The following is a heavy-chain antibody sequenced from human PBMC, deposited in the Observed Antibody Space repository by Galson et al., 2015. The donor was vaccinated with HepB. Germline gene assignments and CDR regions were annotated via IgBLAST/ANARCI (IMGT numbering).Heavy chain of an antibody. CDR2: IKQDGSEK. V-gene: IGHV3-7*03. CDR3: AVGDGSIWYSY. J-gene: IGHJ4*02. CDR1: GFTFSSYW. Sequence: SLRLSCAASGFTFSSYWMNWVRQAPGKGLEWVAAIKQDGSEKYYVDSVKGRFTISRDNAKNSLDLQMNSLRADDTAVYYGAVGDGSIWYSYWGQGILVTVSS. D-gene: IGHD6-13*01.